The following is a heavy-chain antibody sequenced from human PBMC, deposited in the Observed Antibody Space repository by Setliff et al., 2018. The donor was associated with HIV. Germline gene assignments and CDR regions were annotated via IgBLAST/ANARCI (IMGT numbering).Heavy chain of an antibody. Sequence: SETLSLTCAVYGGSLSGYYWRWIRQPPGKGLEWIGDVSHTGSTNYNPSLKSRITISADTPKNQFSLKVSSVTAADTAVYYCARGRHCNGGACYPHYYYYYHYLDVWGKGTTVTVSS. CDR3: ARGRHCNGGACYPHYYYYYHYLDV. J-gene: IGHJ6*03. D-gene: IGHD2-15*01. V-gene: IGHV4-34*01. CDR1: GGSLSGYY. CDR2: VSHTGST.